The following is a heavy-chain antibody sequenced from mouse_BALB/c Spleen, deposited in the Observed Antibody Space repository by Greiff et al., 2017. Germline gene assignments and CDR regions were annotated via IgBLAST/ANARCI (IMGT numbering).Heavy chain of an antibody. V-gene: IGHV5-17*02. CDR1: GFTFSSFG. CDR3: ARSRGPYYAMDY. Sequence: EVQLVESGGGLVQPGGSRKLSCAASGFTFSSFGMHWVRQAPEKGLEWVAYISSGSSTIYYADTVKGRFTISRDNPKNTLFLQMTSLRSEDTAMYYCARSRGPYYAMDYWGQGTSVTVSS. J-gene: IGHJ4*01. CDR2: ISSGSSTI.